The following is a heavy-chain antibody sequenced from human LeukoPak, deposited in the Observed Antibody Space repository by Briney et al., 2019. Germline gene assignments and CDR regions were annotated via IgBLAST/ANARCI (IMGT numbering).Heavy chain of an antibody. CDR3: VRDLAGSFNWFDP. D-gene: IGHD1-26*01. CDR1: GYTFNGYY. CDR2: INPNSGGT. V-gene: IGHV1-2*02. J-gene: IGHJ5*02. Sequence: GASVKVSCKASGYTFNGYYMHWVRQARGQGLEWMGWINPNSGGTNYAQKFQGRVTMTRDTSISTAYMELSRLRSDDTAVYYCVRDLAGSFNWFDPWGQGTLVTVSS.